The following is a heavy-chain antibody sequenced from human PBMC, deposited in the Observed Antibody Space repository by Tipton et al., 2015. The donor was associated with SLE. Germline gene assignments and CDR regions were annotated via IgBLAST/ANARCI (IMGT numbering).Heavy chain of an antibody. CDR3: ARSIAAAVADAFDI. D-gene: IGHD6-13*01. Sequence: TLSLTCTVSGGSISSHYWSWIRQPPGKGLEWIGYIYYSGSTNYNPSLKSRVTLSVDTSKNQFSLKLSSVTAADTAVYYCARSIAAAVADAFDIWGQGTMVTVSS. CDR2: IYYSGST. J-gene: IGHJ3*02. CDR1: GGSISSHY. V-gene: IGHV4-59*11.